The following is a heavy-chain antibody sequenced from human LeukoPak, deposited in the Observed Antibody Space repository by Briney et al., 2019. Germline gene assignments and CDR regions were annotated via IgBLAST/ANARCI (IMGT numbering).Heavy chain of an antibody. J-gene: IGHJ4*02. V-gene: IGHV1-18*01. Sequence: ASVKVSCKASGGTFSSYAISWVRQAPGQGLEWMGWISAYNGNTNYAQKLQGRVTMTTDTSTSTAYMELRSLRSDDTAVYYCARSGWFGEAGYWGQGTLVTVSS. D-gene: IGHD3-10*01. CDR1: GGTFSSYA. CDR3: ARSGWFGEAGY. CDR2: ISAYNGNT.